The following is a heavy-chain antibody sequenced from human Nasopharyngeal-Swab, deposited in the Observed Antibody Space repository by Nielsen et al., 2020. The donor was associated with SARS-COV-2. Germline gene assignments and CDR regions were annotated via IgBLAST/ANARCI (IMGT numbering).Heavy chain of an antibody. J-gene: IGHJ4*02. CDR1: GFTFSSYS. V-gene: IGHV3-21*01. CDR2: ISSSSSYI. Sequence: GGSLRLSCAASGFTFSSYSMNWVRQAPGKGLEWVSSISSSSSYIYYADSVKGRFTISRDNAKNSLYLQMNSLSAEDTAVYYCASASWGVSTFDYWGQGTLVTVSS. D-gene: IGHD3-16*01. CDR3: ASASWGVSTFDY.